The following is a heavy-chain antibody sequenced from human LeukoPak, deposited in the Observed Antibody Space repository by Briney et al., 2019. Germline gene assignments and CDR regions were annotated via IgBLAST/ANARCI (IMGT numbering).Heavy chain of an antibody. V-gene: IGHV1-46*01. CDR3: ARTADNSGEFDY. Sequence: ASVKVSCKASGYTFISYYMHWVRQAPGQGLEWTGIINPSGGSTSYAQKFQGRVTMTRDTSTSTAYMELSSLRSEDTAVYYCARTADNSGEFDYWGQGTLVTVSS. CDR2: INPSGGST. CDR1: GYTFISYY. D-gene: IGHD3-22*01. J-gene: IGHJ4*02.